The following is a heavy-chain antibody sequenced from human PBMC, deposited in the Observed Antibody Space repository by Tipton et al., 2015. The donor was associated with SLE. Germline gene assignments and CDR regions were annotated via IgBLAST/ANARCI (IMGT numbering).Heavy chain of an antibody. V-gene: IGHV4-39*07. CDR2: IYHSGST. CDR3: AKNQWAARIFNWFDP. Sequence: LRLSCTVSGGSISSSSYYWGWIRQPPGKGLEWIGSIYHSGSTYYNPSLKSRVTISVDTSKNQFSLKLSSVTAADTAVYYCAKNQWAARIFNWFDPWGQGTLVTVSS. CDR1: GGSISSSSYY. D-gene: IGHD6-6*01. J-gene: IGHJ5*02.